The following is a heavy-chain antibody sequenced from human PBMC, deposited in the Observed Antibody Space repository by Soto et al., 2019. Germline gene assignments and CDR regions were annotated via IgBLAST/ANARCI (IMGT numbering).Heavy chain of an antibody. CDR1: GFTFSSYA. V-gene: IGHV3-30-3*01. CDR3: ARVHVRRNFYYYYGMDV. D-gene: IGHD1-7*01. Sequence: QVQLAESGGGVVQPGRSLRLSCAASGFTFSSYAMHWVRQAPGKGLEWVAVISYDGSNKYYADSVKGRFTISRDNSKNTLYLQMNSLRAEDTAVYYCARVHVRRNFYYYYGMDVWGQGTTVTVSS. J-gene: IGHJ6*02. CDR2: ISYDGSNK.